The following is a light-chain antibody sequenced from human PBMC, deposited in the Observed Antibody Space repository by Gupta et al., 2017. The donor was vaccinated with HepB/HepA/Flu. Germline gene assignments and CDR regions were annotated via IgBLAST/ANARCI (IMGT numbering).Light chain of an antibody. V-gene: IGKV2-30*01. J-gene: IGKJ1*01. Sequence: DVVLTQSPLSLPVTLGEPASISCRSSQSLVYNDGNTYLNWFQQRPGQSPRRLIYEVSNRDSGVPDRFSGSGSATHFTLKISRVEAEDVGVYYCMQGTHCPRTFGQGTKVEIK. CDR1: QSLVYNDGNTY. CDR2: EVS. CDR3: MQGTHCPRT.